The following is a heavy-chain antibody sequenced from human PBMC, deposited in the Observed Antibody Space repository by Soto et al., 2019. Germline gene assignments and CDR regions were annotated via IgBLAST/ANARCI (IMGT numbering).Heavy chain of an antibody. V-gene: IGHV3-7*01. J-gene: IGHJ4*02. CDR1: GFTFRSYW. CDR2: IKQDGSEK. D-gene: IGHD4-17*01. CDR3: ASAIKGYGDYECATPYVDF. Sequence: EVQLVESGGGWVQPGGYLRLSCAASGFTFRSYWMSCVRQATGKGLEWVANIKQDGSEKYYVDSVKGRFTISRDSAKTSLYRQMNGLRAEDTAVYYCASAIKGYGDYECATPYVDFWGQGTLVTVSS.